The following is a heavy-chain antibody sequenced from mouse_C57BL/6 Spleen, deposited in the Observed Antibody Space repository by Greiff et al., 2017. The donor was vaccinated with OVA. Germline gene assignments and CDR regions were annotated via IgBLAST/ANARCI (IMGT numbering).Heavy chain of an antibody. J-gene: IGHJ2*01. CDR1: GYTFTTYP. V-gene: IGHV1-47*01. CDR3: ARGDDYDHYFDY. D-gene: IGHD2-4*01. Sequence: VHLVESGAELVKPGASVKMSCKASGYTFTTYPIEWMKQNHGKRLEWIGNFHPYNDDTKYNEKFKGKATLTVEKSSSTVYLELSRLTSDDSAVYYCARGDDYDHYFDYWGQGTTLTVSS. CDR2: FHPYNDDT.